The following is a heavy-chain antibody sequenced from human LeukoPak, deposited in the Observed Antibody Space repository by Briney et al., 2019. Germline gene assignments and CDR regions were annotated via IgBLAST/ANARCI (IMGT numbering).Heavy chain of an antibody. V-gene: IGHV3-7*01. D-gene: IGHD4-17*01. CDR1: GFTFSSYW. J-gene: IGHJ6*03. CDR2: IKQDGSEK. CDR3: ARGRLRQNYYYYYYMDV. Sequence: GGSLRLSCAASGFTFSSYWMSWVRQAPGKGLEWVANIKQDGSEKYYVDSVKGRFTISRDNAKNSLYLQMNSLRAEDTAVYYCARGRLRQNYYYYYYMDVWGKGTTVTVSS.